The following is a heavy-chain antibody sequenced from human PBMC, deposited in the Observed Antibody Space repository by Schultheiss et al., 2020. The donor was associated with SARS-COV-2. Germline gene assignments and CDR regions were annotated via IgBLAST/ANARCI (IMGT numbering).Heavy chain of an antibody. CDR2: IYYSGST. J-gene: IGHJ5*02. CDR1: GGSISSYY. V-gene: IGHV4-59*08. CDR3: ARHVVVVVAATRSYWFDP. D-gene: IGHD2-15*01. Sequence: SQTLSLTCTVSGGSISSYYWSWIRQPPGKGLEWIGYIYYSGSTYYNPSLKSRVTISVDTSKNQFSLKLSSVTAADTAVYYCARHVVVVVAATRSYWFDPWGQGTLVTVSS.